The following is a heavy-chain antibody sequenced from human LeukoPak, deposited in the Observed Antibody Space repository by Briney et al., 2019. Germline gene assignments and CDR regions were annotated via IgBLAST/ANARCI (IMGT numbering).Heavy chain of an antibody. Sequence: SETLSLTCAVYGGSFSGYYWSWIRQPPGKGLEWIGEINHSGSTNYNPSLKSRVTISVDTSKNQFSLKLSSVTAADTAVYYCARRLRWRRSAFDIWGQGTMVTVSS. J-gene: IGHJ3*02. CDR2: INHSGST. CDR3: ARRLRWRRSAFDI. V-gene: IGHV4-34*01. CDR1: GGSFSGYY. D-gene: IGHD4-23*01.